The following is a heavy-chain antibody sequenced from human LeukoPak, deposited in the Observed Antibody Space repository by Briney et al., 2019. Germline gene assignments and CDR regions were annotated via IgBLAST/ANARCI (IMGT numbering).Heavy chain of an antibody. CDR2: IGTAGDT. D-gene: IGHD5-18*01. Sequence: PGGSLRLSCAASGFTFSSYDMHWVRQATGKGLEWVSAIGTAGDTYYPGSVKGRFTISRENAKNSLYLQMNSLRAGDTAVYYCARQGHSYGFDIWGQGTMVTVSS. J-gene: IGHJ3*02. CDR1: GFTFSSYD. CDR3: ARQGHSYGFDI. V-gene: IGHV3-13*01.